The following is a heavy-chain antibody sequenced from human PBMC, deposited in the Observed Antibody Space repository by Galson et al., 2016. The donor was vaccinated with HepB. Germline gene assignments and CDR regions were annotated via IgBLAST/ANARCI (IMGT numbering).Heavy chain of an antibody. V-gene: IGHV3-33*01. CDR2: VNYDGTKK. CDR1: GFTFSYYG. Sequence: SLRLSCAASGFTFSYYGMHWVRQAPGKGLDWVAAVNYDGTKKGYADSVKGRFAISRDNYEDTLYLQMNSLRAEDTAVYYCARVRKDYYYYYGMEVWGKGTTVTDSS. CDR3: ARVRKDYYYYYGMEV. J-gene: IGHJ6*04.